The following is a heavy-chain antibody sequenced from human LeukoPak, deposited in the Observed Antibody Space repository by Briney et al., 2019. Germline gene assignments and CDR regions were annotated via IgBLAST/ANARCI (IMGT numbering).Heavy chain of an antibody. D-gene: IGHD3-3*01. CDR3: ARTLYDFWSGFDGMDV. CDR2: ISSSGGST. Sequence: GGSLRLSCAASGFTFGNSAMSWVRQAPGKGLEWVSAISSSGGSTYYADSVKGRFTISRDNSKNTLYLQMNSLRAEDTAVYYCARTLYDFWSGFDGMDVWGQGTTVTVSS. V-gene: IGHV3-23*01. CDR1: GFTFGNSA. J-gene: IGHJ6*02.